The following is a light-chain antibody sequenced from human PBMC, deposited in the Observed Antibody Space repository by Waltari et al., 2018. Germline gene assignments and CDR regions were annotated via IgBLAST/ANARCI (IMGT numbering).Light chain of an antibody. CDR1: SSNLGSNY. V-gene: IGLV1-47*01. CDR3: ASWDDSHYV. J-gene: IGLJ1*01. CDR2: RNN. Sequence: QSVLTQPPSASETPGQRVIISCSGSSSNLGSNYLYWYQQLPGTAPKPLISRNNQRPSGVPDRFSASKSGTSASLAISGLRSEDEAVYYCASWDDSHYVFGTGTQVTVL.